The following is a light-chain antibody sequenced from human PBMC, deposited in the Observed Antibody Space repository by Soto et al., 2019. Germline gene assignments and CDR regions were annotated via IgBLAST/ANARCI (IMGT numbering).Light chain of an antibody. J-gene: IGKJ4*01. Sequence: EIVLTQSPGTLSLSPGERATLSCRASQSVSSSYLAWYQQQPGQAPRLPIYGASSRATGIPDRFSGSGSGTYFTLTISRLAPEDFTVYYCQQYGSSPTFGGGTKVEIK. CDR1: QSVSSSY. CDR3: QQYGSSPT. V-gene: IGKV3-20*01. CDR2: GAS.